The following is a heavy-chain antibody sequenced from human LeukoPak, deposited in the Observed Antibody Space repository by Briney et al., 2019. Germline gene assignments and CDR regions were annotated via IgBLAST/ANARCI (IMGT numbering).Heavy chain of an antibody. D-gene: IGHD1-1*01. CDR2: ISYDGSNK. V-gene: IGHV3-30-3*01. CDR1: GFTFSSYA. J-gene: IGHJ4*02. CDR3: ASFSQLAGALDY. Sequence: GGSLRLSCAASGFTFSSYAMHWVRQAPGKGLEWVAVISYDGSNKYYADSVKGRFTISRDNSKNTLYLQMNSLRAEDTAVYYCASFSQLAGALDYWGQGTLVTVSS.